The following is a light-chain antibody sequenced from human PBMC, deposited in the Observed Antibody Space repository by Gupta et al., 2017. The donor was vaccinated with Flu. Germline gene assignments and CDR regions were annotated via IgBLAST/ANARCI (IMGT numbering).Light chain of an antibody. V-gene: IGLV1-47*01. Sequence: QSVLTQPPSASGTPGQRVTISCSGGSSNIGTNYVYWYQQLPGTAPNLLVYRNNQRPSGVPDRFSGSKSGTSASLAISGLRSDDEADYYCSGWDDSLRGVIFGGGTKLTVL. CDR3: SGWDDSLRGVI. J-gene: IGLJ2*01. CDR2: RNN. CDR1: SSNIGTNY.